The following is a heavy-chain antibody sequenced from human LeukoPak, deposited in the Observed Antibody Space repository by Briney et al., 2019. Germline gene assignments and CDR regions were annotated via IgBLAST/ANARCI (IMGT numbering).Heavy chain of an antibody. CDR2: INHSGST. CDR1: GGSFSGYY. V-gene: IGHV4-34*01. J-gene: IGHJ4*02. D-gene: IGHD1-26*01. Sequence: SETLSLTCAVYGGSFSGYYWSWIRQPPGKGLEWIGEINHSGSTNYNPSLKSRVTISVDTSKNQFSLKLSSVTAADTAVYYCARALPTTIIDYWGQGTLVTVSS. CDR3: ARALPTTIIDY.